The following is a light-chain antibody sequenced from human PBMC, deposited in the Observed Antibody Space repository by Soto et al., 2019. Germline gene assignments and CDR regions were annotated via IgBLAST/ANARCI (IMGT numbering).Light chain of an antibody. CDR1: SSNIGAGYD. CDR2: GNS. CDR3: QSYDSSLSAHV. Sequence: QSVLTQPPSVSGAPGQRVTISCTGSSSNIGAGYDVHWYQQLPGTAPKLLIYGNSNRPSGVPDRFSGSKSGTSASLAITGLQAEDEADYYCQSYDSSLSAHVFGTRTKVTV. J-gene: IGLJ1*01. V-gene: IGLV1-40*01.